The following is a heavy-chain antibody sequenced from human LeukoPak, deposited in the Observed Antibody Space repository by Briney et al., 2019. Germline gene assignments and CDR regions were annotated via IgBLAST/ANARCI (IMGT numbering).Heavy chain of an antibody. J-gene: IGHJ4*02. Sequence: SQTLSLTCTVSGGSISSGDYYWSWIPQPPGQDLVWIGYIYYSGSTYYNPSLKSRVTISVDTSKNQFSLKLSSVTAADTAVYYCATGVDTAMVQFDYWGQGTLVTVSS. D-gene: IGHD5-18*01. CDR3: ATGVDTAMVQFDY. CDR2: IYYSGST. CDR1: GGSISSGDYY. V-gene: IGHV4-30-4*01.